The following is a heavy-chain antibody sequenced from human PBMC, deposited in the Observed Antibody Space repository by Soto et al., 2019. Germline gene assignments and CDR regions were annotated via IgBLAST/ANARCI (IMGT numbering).Heavy chain of an antibody. CDR2: IYHSGST. CDR1: GGSISSSNW. D-gene: IGHD6-13*01. Sequence: LSLTCAVSGGSISSSNWWSWVRQPPGKGLEWIGEIYHSGSTNYNPSLKSRVTISVDKSKNQFSLKLSSVTAAATAVYYCASVRRSTAAGGIDYGGQGCLVTVSS. V-gene: IGHV4-4*02. J-gene: IGHJ4*02. CDR3: ASVRRSTAAGGIDY.